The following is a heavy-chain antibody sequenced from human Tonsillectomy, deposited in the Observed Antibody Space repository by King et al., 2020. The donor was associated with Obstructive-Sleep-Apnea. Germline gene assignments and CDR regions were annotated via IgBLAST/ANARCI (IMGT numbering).Heavy chain of an antibody. CDR3: TRLSGSSVDY. V-gene: IGHV3-7*01. Sequence: LQLVQSGGGLVQPGGSLRLSCAASGFTFSSSWMSWVRQAPGKGLEWGANIKQDGSDKIYVDSVKGRFTISRDNAKNSLYLQMNSLRVEDTAVYYCTRLSGSSVDYWGQGTLVTVSS. CDR1: GFTFSSSW. D-gene: IGHD1-26*01. J-gene: IGHJ4*02. CDR2: IKQDGSDK.